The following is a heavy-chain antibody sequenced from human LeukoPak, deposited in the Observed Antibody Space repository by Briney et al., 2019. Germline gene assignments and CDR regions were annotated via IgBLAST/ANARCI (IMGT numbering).Heavy chain of an antibody. CDR2: IYHSGST. J-gene: IGHJ4*02. V-gene: IGHV4-30-2*01. CDR3: ARALYSSSWFPFDY. Sequence: PSETLSLTCAVSGGSISSGGYSWSWLRQPPGKGLEGLGYIYHSGSTYYNPSLKSRVTISVDRSKNQFPLKLSSVTAADTAVYYCARALYSSSWFPFDYWGQGTLVTVSS. D-gene: IGHD6-13*01. CDR1: GGSISSGGYS.